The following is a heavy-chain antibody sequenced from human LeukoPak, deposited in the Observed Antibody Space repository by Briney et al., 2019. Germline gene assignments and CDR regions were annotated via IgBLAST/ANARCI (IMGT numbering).Heavy chain of an antibody. D-gene: IGHD5-18*01. J-gene: IGHJ3*02. CDR1: GDSVFSNSS. CDR3: VRGGQGDGHSADEGFDI. CDR2: THYRPKWYN. Sequence: SQTLSLTCAISGDSVFSNSSWNWIRQSPSRGLEWLGRTHYRPKWYNDYGVSVKSRININPDTSKNHFSLQLSSVTPEDTAVYYCVRGGQGDGHSADEGFDIWGQGTMVTVS. V-gene: IGHV6-1*01.